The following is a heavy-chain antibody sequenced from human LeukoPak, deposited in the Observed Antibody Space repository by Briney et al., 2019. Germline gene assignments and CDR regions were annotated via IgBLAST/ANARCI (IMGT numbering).Heavy chain of an antibody. CDR3: ARGRVPERNDEDFQH. D-gene: IGHD1-1*01. J-gene: IGHJ1*01. V-gene: IGHV1-46*01. CDR2: INPSGGST. Sequence: ASVKVSCKASGYTFTSYYMHWVRQARGQGLEWMGIINPSGGSTSYAQKFQGRVTMTRDTSTCTVYMELSSLRSEDTAVYYCARGRVPERNDEDFQHWGQGTLVTVSS. CDR1: GYTFTSYY.